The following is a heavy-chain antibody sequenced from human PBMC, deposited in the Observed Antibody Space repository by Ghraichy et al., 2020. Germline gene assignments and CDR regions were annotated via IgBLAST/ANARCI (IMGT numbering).Heavy chain of an antibody. J-gene: IGHJ4*02. CDR1: GGSISSSSYY. CDR3: ARVDPDYYGSGSPHY. V-gene: IGHV4-39*07. CDR2: IYYSGST. Sequence: SETLSLTCTVSGGSISSSSYYWGWIRQPPGKGLEWIGSIYYSGSTYYNPSLKSRVTISVDTSKNQFSLKLSSVTAADTAVYYCARVDPDYYGSGSPHYWGQGTLVTVSS. D-gene: IGHD3-10*01.